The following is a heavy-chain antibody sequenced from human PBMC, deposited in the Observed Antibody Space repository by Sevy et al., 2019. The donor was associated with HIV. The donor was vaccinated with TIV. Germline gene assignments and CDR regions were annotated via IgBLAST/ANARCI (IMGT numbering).Heavy chain of an antibody. J-gene: IGHJ4*02. CDR2: IYYNGHI. Sequence: HSETLSLTCAVSGGSITSLYWNGIRQPPGKGLEWIANIYYNGHINYNPSLKSRVTLSLDTSKNQFSLRLSSVTAADTAMYYCAGENAWGRGYSWGQGTLVTVSS. CDR1: GGSITSLY. V-gene: IGHV4-59*08. CDR3: AGENAWGRGYS. D-gene: IGHD1-26*01.